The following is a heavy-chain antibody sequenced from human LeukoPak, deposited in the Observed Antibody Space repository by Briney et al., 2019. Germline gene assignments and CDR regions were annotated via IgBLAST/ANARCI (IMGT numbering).Heavy chain of an antibody. J-gene: IGHJ3*02. CDR1: GGPFSGYY. D-gene: IGHD3-22*01. CDR2: IYYSGST. CDR3: ARHSGYYYARDAFDI. Sequence: SETLSLTCAVYGGPFSGYYWSWIRQPPGKGLECIGSIYYSGSTYYNPSLESRVTISVDTSKNQFSLKLSSVTAADTAVYYCARHSGYYYARDAFDIWGQGTLVTVSS. V-gene: IGHV4-59*05.